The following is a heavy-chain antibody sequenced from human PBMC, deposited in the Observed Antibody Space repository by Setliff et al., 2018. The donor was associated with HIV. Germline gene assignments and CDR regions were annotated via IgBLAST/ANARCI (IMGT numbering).Heavy chain of an antibody. D-gene: IGHD6-19*01. V-gene: IGHV1-2*02. Sequence: ASVKVSCKASGYTFTGYYMHWVRQAPGQGLEWMGWINPNSGGTNYAQKSQGRVTMTRDTSISTTYMELSRLRSDDTAVYYCARVAVAGTATYYFDYWGQGTLVTVSS. CDR2: INPNSGGT. CDR3: ARVAVAGTATYYFDY. CDR1: GYTFTGYY. J-gene: IGHJ4*02.